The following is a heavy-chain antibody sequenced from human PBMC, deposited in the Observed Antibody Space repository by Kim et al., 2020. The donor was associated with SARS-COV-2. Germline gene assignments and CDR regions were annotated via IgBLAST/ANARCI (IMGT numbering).Heavy chain of an antibody. CDR2: IIPILGIA. V-gene: IGHV1-69*04. CDR3: ARDNSPQFGVVIPSPFDP. D-gene: IGHD3-3*01. J-gene: IGHJ5*02. Sequence: SVKVSCKASGGTFSSYAISGVRQAPGQGLEWMGRIIPILGIANYAQKFQGRVTITADKSTSTAYMELSSLRSEDTAVYYCARDNSPQFGVVIPSPFDPWGQGTLVTVSS. CDR1: GGTFSSYA.